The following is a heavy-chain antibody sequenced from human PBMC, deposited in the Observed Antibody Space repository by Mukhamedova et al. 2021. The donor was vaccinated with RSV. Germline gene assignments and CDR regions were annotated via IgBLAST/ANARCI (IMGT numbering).Heavy chain of an antibody. Sequence: STYAMHWVRQAPGNGLEWVAVISHDGATKYHAESVKGRLIISRDNSENTLYLQMHSLRVEDTAVYYCARPYDYWSGNFGAGWFD. CDR1: STYA. V-gene: IGHV3-30-3*01. CDR3: ARPYDYWSGNFGAGWFD. D-gene: IGHD3-3*01. CDR2: ISHDGATK. J-gene: IGHJ5*02.